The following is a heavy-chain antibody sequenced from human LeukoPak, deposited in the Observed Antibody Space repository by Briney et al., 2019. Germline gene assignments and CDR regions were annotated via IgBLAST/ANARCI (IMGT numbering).Heavy chain of an antibody. V-gene: IGHV1-18*01. CDR3: ARDEGAPIAAANV. J-gene: IGHJ3*01. D-gene: IGHD6-13*01. Sequence: ASVKVSFKASGYTFTSYGIGWVRQAPGQGLEWMGWISAYNGNTNYGQKLQGRVTMITDTSTSTAYMGLRSLRPDDTAVYYCARDEGAPIAAANVWGRGTMVTVSS. CDR2: ISAYNGNT. CDR1: GYTFTSYG.